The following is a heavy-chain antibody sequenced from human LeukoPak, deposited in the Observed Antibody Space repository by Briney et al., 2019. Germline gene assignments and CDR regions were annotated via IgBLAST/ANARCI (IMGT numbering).Heavy chain of an antibody. CDR2: ISSSGNTI. Sequence: GGSLRLSCEGSGFTFRRYSMHWVRQAPGKGLEWISYISSSGNTIYYADSVKGRFTISRDNAKNSLFLQMNSLRVEGTAVYYCAMAYNYGMHVWGHGTTVTVSS. CDR1: GFTFRRYS. V-gene: IGHV3-48*04. J-gene: IGHJ6*02. CDR3: AMAYNYGMHV.